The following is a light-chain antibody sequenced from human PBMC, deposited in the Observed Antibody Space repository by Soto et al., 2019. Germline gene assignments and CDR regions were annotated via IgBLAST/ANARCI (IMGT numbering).Light chain of an antibody. CDR3: QQYYSTPRLT. J-gene: IGKJ4*01. Sequence: EIVMTQSPATLSVSPGERATLSCRASQSVSSNLAWYQQKPGQTPRLLIYVASTRATGVPARFTGSGSGTDFTLTISSLQAEDVAVYYCQQYYSTPRLTFGGGTMVDIK. CDR2: VAS. CDR1: QSVSSN. V-gene: IGKV3-15*01.